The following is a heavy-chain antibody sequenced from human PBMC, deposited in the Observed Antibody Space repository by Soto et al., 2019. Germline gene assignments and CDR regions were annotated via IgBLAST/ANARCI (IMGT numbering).Heavy chain of an antibody. CDR2: ISSSSSTI. J-gene: IGHJ4*02. D-gene: IGHD1-26*01. CDR1: GLPSGSYS. V-gene: IGHV3-48*01. Sequence: EVQLVESGGGLVQPGGSRGLSWAAPGLPSGSYSMTWVARAPGKGRGGVPYISSSSSTIYKADSVKGRFTISRDNAKNSLYLQMNSLRAEDTAVYYCARDEARYSGSYWSVYFDYWGQGTLVTVSS. CDR3: ARDEARYSGSYWSVYFDY.